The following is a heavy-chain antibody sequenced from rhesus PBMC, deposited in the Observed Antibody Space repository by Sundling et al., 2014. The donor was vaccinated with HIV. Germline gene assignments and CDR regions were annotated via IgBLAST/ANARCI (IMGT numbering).Heavy chain of an antibody. CDR3: ARRRLIQFFDY. Sequence: QVQLQESGPGLVKPSETLSLTCAVSGGSISVGYFWTWIRQPPGKGLEWIGNIYGSSAGTNYNPSLESRVTISKDTSKNQFSLKLTSVTAADTAVYYCARRRLIQFFDYWGQGVLVTVSS. V-gene: IGHV4-106*01. J-gene: IGHJ4*01. D-gene: IGHD6-31*01. CDR2: IYGSSAGT. CDR1: GGSISVGYF.